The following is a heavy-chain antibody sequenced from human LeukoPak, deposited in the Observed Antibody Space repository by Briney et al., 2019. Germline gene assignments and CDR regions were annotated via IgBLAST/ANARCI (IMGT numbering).Heavy chain of an antibody. D-gene: IGHD3-10*01. CDR1: GGSFSGYY. Sequence: PSETLSLTCAVYGGSFSGYYWNWIRQPPGKGLEWIGEINHSGSTNYNPSLKSRVTISVDTSKNQFSLKLSSVTAADTAVYYCARLLTVRKNWFDPWGQGTLVTVSS. CDR2: INHSGST. J-gene: IGHJ5*02. V-gene: IGHV4-34*01. CDR3: ARLLTVRKNWFDP.